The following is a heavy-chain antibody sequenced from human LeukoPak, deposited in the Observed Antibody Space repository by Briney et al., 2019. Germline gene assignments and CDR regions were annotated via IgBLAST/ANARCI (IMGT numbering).Heavy chain of an antibody. CDR3: ARSSMGVRFGELNMPHPPNYFDY. D-gene: IGHD3-10*01. J-gene: IGHJ4*02. CDR1: GGTFSSYA. CDR2: IIPIFGTA. Sequence: GASVKVSCKASGGTFSSYATSWVRQAPGQGLEWMGGIIPIFGTANYAQKFQGRVTITADESTSTAYMELSSLRSEDTAVYYCARSSMGVRFGELNMPHPPNYFDYWGQGTLVTVSS. V-gene: IGHV1-69*13.